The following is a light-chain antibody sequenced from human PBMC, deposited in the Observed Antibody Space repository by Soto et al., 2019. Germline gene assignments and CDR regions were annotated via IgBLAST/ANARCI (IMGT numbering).Light chain of an antibody. J-gene: IGLJ1*01. Sequence: SALTQPASVSGSPGQSITISCTGTSSDVGGYNYVSWYQQHPGKAPKLMIYDVSNRPSGVSNRFSGSKSGNTASLTISGLQAEDEADYYCSSYTSSSPLFGTGTKVTVL. CDR1: SSDVGGYNY. V-gene: IGLV2-14*01. CDR3: SSYTSSSPL. CDR2: DVS.